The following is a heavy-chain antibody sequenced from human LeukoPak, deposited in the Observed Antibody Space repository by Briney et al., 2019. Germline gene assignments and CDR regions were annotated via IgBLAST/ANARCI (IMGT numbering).Heavy chain of an antibody. Sequence: ASVKVSCKASGYTLTSYAINGGRQAPGQVLGWIGWISPYNGKTEYAQKVQGRVTLSADTSTSTVYMELRRLRSDDTAVYYCARDTPPPRYDFWSGYSALSFDYWGQGTLVTVSS. D-gene: IGHD3-3*01. CDR1: GYTLTSYA. CDR2: ISPYNGKT. CDR3: ARDTPPPRYDFWSGYSALSFDY. V-gene: IGHV1-18*01. J-gene: IGHJ4*02.